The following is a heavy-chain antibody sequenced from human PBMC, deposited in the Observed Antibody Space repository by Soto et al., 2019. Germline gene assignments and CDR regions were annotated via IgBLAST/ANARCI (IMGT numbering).Heavy chain of an antibody. Sequence: LRLSCAASGFTFSSYGMHWVRQAPCKGLEWVAVISYDGSNKYYADSVKGRFTISRDNSKNTLFLQMNGLRAEDTAVYYCAKVTKRAAAGRYEYYKYGMDVWGQGTTVTFSS. CDR2: ISYDGSNK. CDR1: GFTFSSYG. J-gene: IGHJ6*02. CDR3: AKVTKRAAAGRYEYYKYGMDV. V-gene: IGHV3-30*18. D-gene: IGHD6-13*01.